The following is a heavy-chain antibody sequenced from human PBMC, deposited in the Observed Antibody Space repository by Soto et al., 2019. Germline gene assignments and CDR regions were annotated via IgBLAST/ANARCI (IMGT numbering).Heavy chain of an antibody. CDR1: GGSVSSGNW. CDR3: AIPAAGDFDF. V-gene: IGHV4-4*02. J-gene: IGHJ4*02. CDR2: IYHSGST. D-gene: IGHD6-13*01. Sequence: SETLSLTCAVSGGSVSSGNWWSWVRQPPGKGLEWIGEIYHSGSTNYNPSLKSRLTISVDKFKNQFSLKLSSVTAADTAVYYCAIPAAGDFDFWGQGTLVTVSS.